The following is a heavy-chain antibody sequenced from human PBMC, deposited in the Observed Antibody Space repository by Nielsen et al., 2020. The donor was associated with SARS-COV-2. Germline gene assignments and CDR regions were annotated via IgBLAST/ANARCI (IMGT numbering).Heavy chain of an antibody. CDR3: ATNYYDSSGYYYVDY. J-gene: IGHJ4*02. V-gene: IGHV1-18*01. CDR1: GYTFTSYG. D-gene: IGHD3-22*01. Sequence: ASVKVSCKASGYTFTSYGISWVRQAPGQGLEWMGWISAYNGNTNYAQKLQGRVTMTTDTSTSTAYMELRSLRSEDTAVYYCATNYYDSSGYYYVDYWGQGTLVTVSS. CDR2: ISAYNGNT.